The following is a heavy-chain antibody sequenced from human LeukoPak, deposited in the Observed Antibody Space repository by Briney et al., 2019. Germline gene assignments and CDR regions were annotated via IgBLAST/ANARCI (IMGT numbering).Heavy chain of an antibody. J-gene: IGHJ5*02. V-gene: IGHV1-18*01. CDR3: ARYKAFALWFGEFYFDP. CDR2: ISAYNGNT. Sequence: ASVKVSCKASGYTFTSYGISWVRQAPGQGLEWMGWISAYNGNTNYAQKLQGRVTMTTDTSTSTAYMELRSLRSDDTAVYYCARYKAFALWFGEFYFDPWGQGTLVTVSS. D-gene: IGHD3-10*01. CDR1: GYTFTSYG.